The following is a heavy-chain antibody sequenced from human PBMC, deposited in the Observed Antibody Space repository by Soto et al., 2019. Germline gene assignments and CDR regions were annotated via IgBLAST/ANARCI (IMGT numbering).Heavy chain of an antibody. Sequence: EVQLVESGGGLVQPGGSLRLSCAVSGFTVSSNYMSWVRQAPGKGLEWVSLIYSGGSTYYADSVKGRFTISRDNSKNTLYLQMNSLRPEDTAVYYCASEGIRSPLYYWGQGTLVTVSS. J-gene: IGHJ4*02. V-gene: IGHV3-66*01. CDR3: ASEGIRSPLYY. D-gene: IGHD4-17*01. CDR2: IYSGGST. CDR1: GFTVSSNY.